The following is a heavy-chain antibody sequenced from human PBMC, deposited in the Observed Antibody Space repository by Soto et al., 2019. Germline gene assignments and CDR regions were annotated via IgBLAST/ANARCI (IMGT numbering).Heavy chain of an antibody. J-gene: IGHJ3*01. Sequence: PVGSLRLSCAVSGFTFSSSEMYWVRQAPGKGLEWISYIHPSGQPIFYADSVKGRFTISRDNANNSLFLQMNSPSAEDTAVYYCARRVSRWGQGTMVTVSS. D-gene: IGHD3-3*01. CDR2: IHPSGQPI. V-gene: IGHV3-48*03. CDR3: ARRVSR. CDR1: GFTFSSSE.